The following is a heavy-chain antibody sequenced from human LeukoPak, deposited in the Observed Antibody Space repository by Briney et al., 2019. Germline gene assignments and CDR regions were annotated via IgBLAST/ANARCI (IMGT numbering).Heavy chain of an antibody. J-gene: IGHJ5*02. V-gene: IGHV1-18*01. CDR3: ARDSSKLATFDFWSGSDWFDP. D-gene: IGHD3-3*01. CDR2: ISAYNGNT. CDR1: GYTFTSYG. Sequence: ASVKVSCKASGYTFTSYGISWVRQAPGQGLEWMGWISAYNGNTNYAQKLQGRVTMTTDTSTSTAYVELRSLRSDDTAVYYCARDSSKLATFDFWSGSDWFDPWGQGTLVTVSS.